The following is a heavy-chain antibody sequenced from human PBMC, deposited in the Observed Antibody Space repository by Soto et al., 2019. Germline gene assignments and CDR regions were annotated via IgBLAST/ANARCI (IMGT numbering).Heavy chain of an antibody. V-gene: IGHV4-4*02. CDR3: ARRYGYYFDY. J-gene: IGHJ4*02. Sequence: SETLSLTCAVSGDSISSSNWWSWVRQPPGKGLEWIGEIYHSGSTNYNPSLKSRVTISVDTSKNQLSLKLSSVTAADTAVYYCARRYGYYFDYWGQGTLVTVSS. CDR2: IYHSGST. D-gene: IGHD3-9*01. CDR1: GDSISSSNW.